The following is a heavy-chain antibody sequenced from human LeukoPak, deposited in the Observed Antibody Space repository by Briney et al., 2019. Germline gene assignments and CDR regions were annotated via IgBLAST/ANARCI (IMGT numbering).Heavy chain of an antibody. CDR1: GFTFSNAW. CDR3: ASYKWELLAFGY. Sequence: PGGSLRLSCAASGFTFSNAWMSWVRQAPGKGLEWVANIKQDGSEKYYVDSVKGRFTISRDNAKNSLYLQMNSLRAEDTAVYYCASYKWELLAFGYWGQGTLVTVSS. CDR2: IKQDGSEK. V-gene: IGHV3-7*01. D-gene: IGHD1-26*01. J-gene: IGHJ4*02.